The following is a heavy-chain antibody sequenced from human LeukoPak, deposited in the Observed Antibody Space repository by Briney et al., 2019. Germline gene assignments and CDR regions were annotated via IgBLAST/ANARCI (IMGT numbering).Heavy chain of an antibody. D-gene: IGHD5-24*01. CDR2: FDPEDGET. CDR1: GYTLTELS. J-gene: IGHJ4*02. CDR3: ATDPGRDGYNGYYFDY. V-gene: IGHV1-24*01. Sequence: ASVKVSCKVSGYTLTELSMHWVRQAPGKGLEWMGGFDPEDGETIYAQKFQGRVTMTEDTSTDTAYMELSSPRSEDTAVYYCATDPGRDGYNGYYFDYWGQGTLVTVSS.